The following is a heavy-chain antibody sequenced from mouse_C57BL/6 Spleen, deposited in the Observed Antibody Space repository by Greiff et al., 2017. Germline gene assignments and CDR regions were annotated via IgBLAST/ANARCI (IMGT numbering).Heavy chain of an antibody. CDR2: INPNYGTT. CDR1: GYSFTDYN. J-gene: IGHJ4*01. D-gene: IGHD1-1*01. V-gene: IGHV1-39*01. CDR3: ARELITTVVAPCYAKGY. Sequence: VQLQQSGPELVKPGASVKISCKASGYSFTDYNMNWVKQSNGKSLEWIGVINPNYGTTSYNQKFKGKATLTVDQSSSTAYMQLNSLTSEDSAVYYGARELITTVVAPCYAKGYWGQGTSVTVSS.